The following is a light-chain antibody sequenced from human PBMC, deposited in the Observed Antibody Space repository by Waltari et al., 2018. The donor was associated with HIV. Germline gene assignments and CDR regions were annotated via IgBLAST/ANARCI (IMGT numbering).Light chain of an antibody. V-gene: IGLV3-1*01. CDR2: QDS. CDR3: QAWDSSTGV. Sequence: SYELPQPPSVSVSPGQTASIPCSGDKLGDKYACWYQQKPGQSPVLVIYQDSRRPSGIPERFSGYNSGNTASLTISGTQAMDEADYYCQAWDSSTGVFGTGTKVTVL. J-gene: IGLJ1*01. CDR1: KLGDKY.